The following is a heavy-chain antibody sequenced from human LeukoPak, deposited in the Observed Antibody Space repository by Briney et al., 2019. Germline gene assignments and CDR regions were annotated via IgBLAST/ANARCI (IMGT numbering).Heavy chain of an antibody. Sequence: GGSLRLSCAASGFTFSSYAMHRVRQAPGKGLEWVSFISGSGSSTYYADSVRGRFTISRDNSKNALYLLMNNLRAEDTAIYYCATEWYTGTSLHYTYWGQGTLVTVSS. CDR2: ISGSGSST. J-gene: IGHJ4*02. CDR1: GFTFSSYA. CDR3: ATEWYTGTSLHYTY. V-gene: IGHV3-23*01. D-gene: IGHD1-26*01.